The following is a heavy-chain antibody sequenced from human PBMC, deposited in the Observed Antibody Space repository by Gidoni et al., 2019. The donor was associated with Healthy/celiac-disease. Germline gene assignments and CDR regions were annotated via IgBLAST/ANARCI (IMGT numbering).Heavy chain of an antibody. CDR3: AKDRGYFDWPETYCFDY. J-gene: IGHJ4*02. Sequence: EVQLLESGGGLVQPGGSLRRSCAASGVPFSSYAMGWVSQAPGKGLGWVSAISGSGGSAYYADSVEGRGTISRDNSKNTLYLQMNSLRAEDTAVYYCAKDRGYFDWPETYCFDYWGQGTLVTVSS. CDR1: GVPFSSYA. CDR2: ISGSGGSA. V-gene: IGHV3-23*01. D-gene: IGHD3-9*01.